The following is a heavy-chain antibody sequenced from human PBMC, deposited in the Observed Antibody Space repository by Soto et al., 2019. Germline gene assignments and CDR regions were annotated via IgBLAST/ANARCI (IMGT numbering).Heavy chain of an antibody. CDR2: IYYSGST. Sequence: PSETLSLTCTVSGGSISSYYWSWIRQPPGKGLEWIGYIYYSGSTNYNPSLKSRITISVDTSKNQFSLKLISVTAADTAVYYCARHFVAVVIKGWGYWGQGTLGTVS. CDR1: GGSISSYY. D-gene: IGHD3-22*01. V-gene: IGHV4-59*08. CDR3: ARHFVAVVIKGWGY. J-gene: IGHJ4*02.